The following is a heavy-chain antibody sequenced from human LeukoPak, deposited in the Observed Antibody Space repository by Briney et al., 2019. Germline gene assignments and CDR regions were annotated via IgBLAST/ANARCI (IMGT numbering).Heavy chain of an antibody. CDR3: AKDKSSGWYFDY. CDR1: GFTFRDYG. CDR2: ISYDGTNK. D-gene: IGHD6-19*01. J-gene: IGHJ4*02. Sequence: GGSLRLSCAASGFTFRDYGMNWVRQAPGKGLEWVAFISYDGTNKFYADSVKGRFTISRDNSKNTLYLQMNSLRVEDAAVYYCAKDKSSGWYFDYWGQGTLVAVSS. V-gene: IGHV3-30*18.